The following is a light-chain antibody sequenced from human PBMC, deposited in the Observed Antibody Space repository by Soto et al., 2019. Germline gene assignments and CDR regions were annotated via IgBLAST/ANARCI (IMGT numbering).Light chain of an antibody. CDR1: QTISRF. CDR2: TAS. Sequence: DIQVTQSPSSLSASVGDRVTITCRASQTISRFVNWYQQKPGKAPKVLISTASTLQSGVPSRFSGSGSGTDFTLTISSLQPEAFATYYCQQSFDAPITFGQGTRLEI. J-gene: IGKJ5*01. CDR3: QQSFDAPIT. V-gene: IGKV1-39*01.